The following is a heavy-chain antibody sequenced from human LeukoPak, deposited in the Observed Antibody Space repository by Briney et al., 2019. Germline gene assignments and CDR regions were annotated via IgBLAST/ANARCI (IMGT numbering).Heavy chain of an antibody. V-gene: IGHV3-30*18. CDR3: AKDFYYYDSSGYPDFDY. CDR1: GFTFSSYG. J-gene: IGHJ4*02. Sequence: PGGSLRLSCAASGFTFSSYGMHWVCQAPGKGLEWVAVISYDGSNKYYADSVKGRFTISRDNSKNTLYLQMNSLRAEDTAVYYCAKDFYYYDSSGYPDFDYWGQGTLVTVSS. D-gene: IGHD3-22*01. CDR2: ISYDGSNK.